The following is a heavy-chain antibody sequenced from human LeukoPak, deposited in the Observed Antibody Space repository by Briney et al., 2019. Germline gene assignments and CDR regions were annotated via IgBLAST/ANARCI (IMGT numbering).Heavy chain of an antibody. D-gene: IGHD3-3*01. V-gene: IGHV3-23*01. CDR3: AKGNYDFWSGYLYYFDY. Sequence: GGSLRLSCAASGFTFSSYAMSWLRQAPGKGLEWVSSISGSGGSTYYADSVKGRFTISRDNSKNTLYLQMNSLRAEDTAVYYCAKGNYDFWSGYLYYFDYWGQGTLVTVSS. CDR1: GFTFSSYA. CDR2: ISGSGGST. J-gene: IGHJ4*02.